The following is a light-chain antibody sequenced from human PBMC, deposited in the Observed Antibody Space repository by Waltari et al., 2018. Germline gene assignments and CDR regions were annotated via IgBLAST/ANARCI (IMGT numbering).Light chain of an antibody. J-gene: IGKJ1*01. CDR2: AAS. Sequence: DIQMTQSPSSLSASVGERITITCRASQSISSYLNWYQQKTGKDPKILIYAASSLQSGVPSRFSGSGSGTDFTLTISSLQPEEFATYYCQQSYSTPWTLGQGTKVEIK. CDR3: QQSYSTPWT. CDR1: QSISSY. V-gene: IGKV1-39*01.